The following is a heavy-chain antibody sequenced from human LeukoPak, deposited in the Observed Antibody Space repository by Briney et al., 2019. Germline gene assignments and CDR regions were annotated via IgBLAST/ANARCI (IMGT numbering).Heavy chain of an antibody. Sequence: GGSPRLSSAASGLTSSNVWMSSGREAPGEGRGWVGRIKSKSDGGTTDYAAPVRGRFTISRDDSKNTLYLQMNSLKTEDTAVYYCTTPGTFDYWGQGALVTVSS. CDR1: GLTSSNVW. V-gene: IGHV3-15*01. CDR2: IKSKSDGGTT. CDR3: TTPGTFDY. J-gene: IGHJ4*02.